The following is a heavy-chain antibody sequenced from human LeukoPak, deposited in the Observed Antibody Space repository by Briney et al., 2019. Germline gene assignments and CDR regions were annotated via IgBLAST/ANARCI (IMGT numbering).Heavy chain of an antibody. Sequence: SETLSLTCTVSSGSINGHYWSWVRQPPGKGLEWIAYIHYIGGTKYNPSLKSRVTISLDTSKNQFSLRLSSVTAADTAVYYCARHAQSPYSGSFDYWGQGTLVTVSS. CDR2: IHYIGGT. CDR1: SGSINGHY. J-gene: IGHJ4*02. V-gene: IGHV4-59*08. D-gene: IGHD5-12*01. CDR3: ARHAQSPYSGSFDY.